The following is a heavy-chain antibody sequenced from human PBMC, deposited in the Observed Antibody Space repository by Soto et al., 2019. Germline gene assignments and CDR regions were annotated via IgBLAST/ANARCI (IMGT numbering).Heavy chain of an antibody. V-gene: IGHV3-74*01. D-gene: IGHD3-10*01. CDR2: INSDGSST. J-gene: IGHJ4*02. Sequence: GGSLRLSCAASGFTFSSYWMHWVRQAPGKGLVWVSRINSDGSSTSYADSVKGRFTISRDNAKNTLYLQMNSLRAEDTAVYYCARRHGIDIDAYYWGQGILVTVSS. CDR3: ARRHGIDIDAYY. CDR1: GFTFSSYW.